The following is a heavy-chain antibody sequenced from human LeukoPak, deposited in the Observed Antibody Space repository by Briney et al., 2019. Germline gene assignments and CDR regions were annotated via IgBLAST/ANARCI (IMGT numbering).Heavy chain of an antibody. D-gene: IGHD2-8*02. CDR2: ISSSGSTI. Sequence: PGGSLRLSCAASGFTFSSFEMNWVRQAPGKGLEWVSYISSSGSTIDYADSVKGRFTISRDNAKNSLYLQMNSLRAEDTAVYYCARNSYWPEFDYWGRGTLVTVSS. CDR1: GFTFSSFE. J-gene: IGHJ4*02. CDR3: ARNSYWPEFDY. V-gene: IGHV3-48*03.